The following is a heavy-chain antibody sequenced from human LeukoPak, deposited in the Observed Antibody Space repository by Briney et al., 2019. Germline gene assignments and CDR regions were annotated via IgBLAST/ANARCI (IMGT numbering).Heavy chain of an antibody. V-gene: IGHV3-23*01. J-gene: IGHJ5*02. Sequence: GGSLRLSCAVAGFNFWNTGMSWVRQAPGKGLEWVSAISGSGGSTYYADSVKGRFTISRDNSKNTLYLQMNSLRAEDTAVYYCAKVVPYEVRGVNLWFDPWGQGTLVTVSS. CDR2: ISGSGGST. CDR1: GFNFWNTG. CDR3: AKVVPYEVRGVNLWFDP. D-gene: IGHD3-10*01.